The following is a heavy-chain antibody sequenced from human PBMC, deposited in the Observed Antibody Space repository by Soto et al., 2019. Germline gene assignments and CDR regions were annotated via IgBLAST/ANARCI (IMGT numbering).Heavy chain of an antibody. V-gene: IGHV3-74*01. D-gene: IGHD4-17*01. Sequence: EVQLEESGGGLVQPGGSLRLCCAASAFTFSNYWMHWVRQAPGKGLVWVSRIDSDGRSTNYADSVKGRFTISRDNAKNTLYLQMNSLRAEDTAVYYCARGTVTGDYWGQGTLVTVSS. J-gene: IGHJ4*02. CDR1: AFTFSNYW. CDR2: IDSDGRST. CDR3: ARGTVTGDY.